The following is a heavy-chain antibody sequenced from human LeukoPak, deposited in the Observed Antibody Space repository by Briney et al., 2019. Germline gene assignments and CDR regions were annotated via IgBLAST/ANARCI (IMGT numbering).Heavy chain of an antibody. J-gene: IGHJ4*02. D-gene: IGHD1-26*01. Sequence: GGSLRLSCAASGFTFSSYGMHWVRQAPGKGLEWVAVISYDGSNKYYADSVKGRFTISRDNSKNTLYLQMNSLRAEDTAVYYCAKSIVGATKPTDWGQGTLVTVSS. V-gene: IGHV3-30*18. CDR1: GFTFSSYG. CDR3: AKSIVGATKPTD. CDR2: ISYDGSNK.